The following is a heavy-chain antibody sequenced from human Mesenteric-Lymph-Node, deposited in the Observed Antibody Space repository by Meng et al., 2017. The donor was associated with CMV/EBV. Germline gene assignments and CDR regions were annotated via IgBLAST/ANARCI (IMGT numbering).Heavy chain of an antibody. CDR1: NGSFRAYY. D-gene: IGHD1-1*01. CDR2: INHSGAT. CDR3: AGHVHTSLYFDA. J-gene: IGHJ4*02. V-gene: IGHV4-34*01. Sequence: TFAVSNGSFRAYYWNWIRQPPGGGLEWIGEINHSGATTYNGALKGRVVLSVDTSKSQFSLTLNSVTAADTAIYYCAGHVHTSLYFDAWGQGSLVTVSS.